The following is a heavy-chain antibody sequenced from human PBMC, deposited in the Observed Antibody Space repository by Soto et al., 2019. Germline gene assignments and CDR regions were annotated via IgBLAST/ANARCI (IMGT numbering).Heavy chain of an antibody. J-gene: IGHJ4*02. CDR1: GITLSNSW. Sequence: DVQLVESGGALVKPGGSLRLSCAASGITLSNSWMSWVRQAPGGGLEWVARILSVSDGERTDYAAPVRGRFSISRDDSNNTLHLEMNTLKTEDTGVYYCNTYDYIRGSYRYRWAYWGQGTPVTVSS. V-gene: IGHV3-15*02. CDR2: ILSVSDGERT. CDR3: NTYDYIRGSYRYRWAY. D-gene: IGHD3-16*02.